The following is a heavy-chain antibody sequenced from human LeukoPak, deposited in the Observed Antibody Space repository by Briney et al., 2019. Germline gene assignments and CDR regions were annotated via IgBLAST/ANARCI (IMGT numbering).Heavy chain of an antibody. J-gene: IGHJ4*02. CDR1: GFTFSNYA. CDR3: AKEDYDFWSGYLGGSSYYFDY. D-gene: IGHD3-3*01. CDR2: ISGSGGST. V-gene: IGHV3-23*01. Sequence: PGGSLRLSCAASGFTFSNYAISWVRQAPGKGLEWVSAISGSGGSTYYADSVKGRFTISRDNSKNTLYLQMNSLRAEDTAVYYCAKEDYDFWSGYLGGSSYYFDYWGQGTLVTVSS.